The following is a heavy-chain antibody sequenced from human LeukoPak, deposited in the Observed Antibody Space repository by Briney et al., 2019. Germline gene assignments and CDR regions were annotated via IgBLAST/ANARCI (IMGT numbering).Heavy chain of an antibody. V-gene: IGHV1-69*05. J-gene: IGHJ6*03. CDR3: ARELIVVVPAPTRGRYMDV. D-gene: IGHD2-2*01. Sequence: SVKVSCKASGGTFSSYAISWVRQAPGQGLEWMGGIIPIFGTANYAQKFQGRVTITTDESTSTAYMELSSLRSEDTAVYYCARELIVVVPAPTRGRYMDVWGKGTTVTVSS. CDR2: IIPIFGTA. CDR1: GGTFSSYA.